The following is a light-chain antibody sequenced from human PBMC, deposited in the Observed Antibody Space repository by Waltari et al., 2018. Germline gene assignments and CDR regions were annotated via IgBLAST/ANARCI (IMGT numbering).Light chain of an antibody. J-gene: IGKJ4*01. V-gene: IGKV3-20*01. Sequence: EIVLTQSPGTLSLSPGERATLSCRASQPVRTTYLAWYQQKPGQAPTLLIYCSSSRATGIPDRFSGSGSGTDFSLTISSLEPEDFAVYYCQQYDISPLTFGGGTKVEIK. CDR1: QPVRTTY. CDR2: CSS. CDR3: QQYDISPLT.